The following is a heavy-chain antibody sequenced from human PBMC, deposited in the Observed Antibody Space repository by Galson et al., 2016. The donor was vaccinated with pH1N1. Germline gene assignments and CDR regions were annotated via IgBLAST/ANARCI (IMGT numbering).Heavy chain of an antibody. D-gene: IGHD4-17*01. Sequence: PALVKPTQTLTLTCTFSGFSLSTSGMCVSWIRQPPGKALEWLALIDWDDDKYYSTSLKTRLTISKDTSKNQVVLTITNMDPVDTATYYCARMRYGDYSVWFDPWGQGTLVTVSS. CDR2: IDWDDDK. CDR3: ARMRYGDYSVWFDP. CDR1: GFSLSTSGMC. J-gene: IGHJ5*02. V-gene: IGHV2-70*01.